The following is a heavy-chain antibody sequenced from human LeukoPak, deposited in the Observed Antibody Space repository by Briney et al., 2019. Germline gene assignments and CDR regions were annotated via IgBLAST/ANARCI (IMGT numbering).Heavy chain of an antibody. CDR2: IWIDGSNK. Sequence: GRSLRLSCAASGLTFSSYGMHWVRQAPGKGLEWVAVIWIDGSNKNYVDSVKGRFTISRDNSKNTLYLEMKSLRAEDTAVYYCARDNPSGGSSGWSGLDYWGQGTLVTVSS. D-gene: IGHD6-19*01. CDR1: GLTFSSYG. J-gene: IGHJ4*02. CDR3: ARDNPSGGSSGWSGLDY. V-gene: IGHV3-33*01.